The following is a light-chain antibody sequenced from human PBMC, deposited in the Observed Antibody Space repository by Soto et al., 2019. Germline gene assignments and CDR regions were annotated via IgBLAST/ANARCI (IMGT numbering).Light chain of an antibody. CDR1: SSDVGGYNY. CDR3: SSYTSSTTIV. CDR2: DVS. J-gene: IGLJ2*01. Sequence: QSVLTQPASVSGSPGQSITISCTGTSSDVGGYNYVSWYQQHPGKAPKLMISDVSKRPSGVSNRFSGSKSGNTASLTISGLQAEYEADYYCSSYTSSTTIVFGGGTKLTVL. V-gene: IGLV2-14*01.